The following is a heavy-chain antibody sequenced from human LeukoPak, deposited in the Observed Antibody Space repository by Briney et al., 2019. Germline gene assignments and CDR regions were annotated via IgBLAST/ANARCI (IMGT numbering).Heavy chain of an antibody. D-gene: IGHD3-22*01. CDR3: ARQIVVVITTSWFDY. J-gene: IGHJ4*02. CDR2: IYHSGST. CDR1: GYSISSGYY. Sequence: PSETLSLTCAVSGYSISSGYYWGWIRQPPGKGLEWIGSIYHSGSTYYNPSLKSRVTISVDTSKNQFSLKLSSVTAADTAVYYCARQIVVVITTSWFDYWGQGTLVTVSS. V-gene: IGHV4-38-2*01.